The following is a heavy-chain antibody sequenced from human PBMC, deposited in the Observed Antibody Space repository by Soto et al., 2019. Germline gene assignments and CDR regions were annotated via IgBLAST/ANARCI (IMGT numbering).Heavy chain of an antibody. D-gene: IGHD4-17*01. J-gene: IGHJ3*02. CDR2: ISYSGST. CDR1: GGSISSGFYY. V-gene: IGHV4-30-4*01. CDR3: ARDNSKDYGDYSSTTFDI. Sequence: PSETLSLTCTVSGGSISSGFYYWSWIRQPPGRGLEWIGYISYSGSTYYNPSLKSRVTISVDTSKNQSSLKLSSVTAADAAVYYCARDNSKDYGDYSSTTFDIWGQGTMVTVSS.